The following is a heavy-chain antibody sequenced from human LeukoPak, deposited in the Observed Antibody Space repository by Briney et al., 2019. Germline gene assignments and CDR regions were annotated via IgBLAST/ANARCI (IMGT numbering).Heavy chain of an antibody. D-gene: IGHD3-9*01. CDR1: GYTFTSYG. J-gene: IGHJ6*04. CDR3: ARSKRAYYYILGGGMDV. V-gene: IGHV1-18*04. Sequence: GASVKVSCKASGYTFTSYGISWVRQAPGQGLEWMGWISAYNGNTNYAQKLQGRVTMTTDTSTSTAYMELRSLRSDDTAVYYCARSKRAYYYILGGGMDVWGKGTTVTVSS. CDR2: ISAYNGNT.